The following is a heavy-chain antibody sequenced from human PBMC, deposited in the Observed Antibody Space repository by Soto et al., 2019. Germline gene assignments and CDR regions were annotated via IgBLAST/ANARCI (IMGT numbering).Heavy chain of an antibody. D-gene: IGHD5-12*01. CDR2: IYYIGST. J-gene: IGHJ4*02. CDR3: ARDFGDLSGYAKTERNFDY. Sequence: PSETLSLTCTVSGGSISGYYWSWLRQPPGKGLEWIGYIYYIGSTNYNPSLKSRVTISVDTSKEQFSLQLNSVTAEDTAVYYCARDFGDLSGYAKTERNFDYWGQGTLVTVSS. CDR1: GGSISGYY. V-gene: IGHV4-59*12.